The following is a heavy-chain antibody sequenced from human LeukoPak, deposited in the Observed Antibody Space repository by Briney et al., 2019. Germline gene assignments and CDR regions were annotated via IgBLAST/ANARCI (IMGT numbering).Heavy chain of an antibody. V-gene: IGHV4-34*01. CDR3: ARSRYIVVVPAAMLGPSRNWFDP. D-gene: IGHD2-2*01. CDR1: GGSFSGYY. J-gene: IGHJ5*02. CDR2: INHSGST. Sequence: PSETLSLTCAVYGGSFSGYYWSWIRQPPGKGLEWIGEINHSGSTNYNPSLKSRVTISVDTSKNQFSLKLSSVTAADTAAYYCARSRYIVVVPAAMLGPSRNWFDPWGQGTLVTVSS.